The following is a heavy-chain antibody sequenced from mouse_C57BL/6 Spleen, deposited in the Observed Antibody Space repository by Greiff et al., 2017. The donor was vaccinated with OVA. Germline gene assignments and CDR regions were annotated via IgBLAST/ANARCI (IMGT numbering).Heavy chain of an antibody. Sequence: EVQLQQSGPELVKPGASVKIPCKASGYTFTDYNMDWVKQSHGKSLEWIGDINPNNGGTIYNQKFKGKATLTVDKSSSTAYMELRSLTSEDTAVYYYARGDYYGSSPYWYFDVWGTGTTVTVSS. J-gene: IGHJ1*03. D-gene: IGHD1-1*01. CDR3: ARGDYYGSSPYWYFDV. CDR1: GYTFTDYN. CDR2: INPNNGGT. V-gene: IGHV1-18*01.